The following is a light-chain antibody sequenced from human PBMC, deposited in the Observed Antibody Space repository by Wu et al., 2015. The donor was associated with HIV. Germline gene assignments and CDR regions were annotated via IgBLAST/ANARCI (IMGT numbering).Light chain of an antibody. V-gene: IGKV1-13*02. CDR1: QGISSV. J-gene: IGKJ4*01. CDR3: QQFNTYPF. CDR2: DAS. Sequence: AIQLTQSPSSLSASVGDRVTITCRASQGISSVLAWYQQKPGKAPKLLIYDASSLESGVPSRFSGSGSGTDFTLTISSLQPEDFATYYCQQFNTYPFFGGGTRVEIK.